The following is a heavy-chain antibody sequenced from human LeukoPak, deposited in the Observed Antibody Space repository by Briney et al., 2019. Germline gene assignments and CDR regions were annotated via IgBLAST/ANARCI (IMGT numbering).Heavy chain of an antibody. D-gene: IGHD3-22*01. J-gene: IGHJ4*02. CDR2: ISWNSGSI. Sequence: PGRSLRLSCAASGFTFDDYAMHWVRQAPAKGMDWVSGISWNSGSIGYADSAKGRFTISRDNAKNSLYLQMNSLRAEDMALYYFAKDGSGYYDSIAPYYFDYWGQGTLVTVSS. CDR3: AKDGSGYYDSIAPYYFDY. CDR1: GFTFDDYA. V-gene: IGHV3-9*03.